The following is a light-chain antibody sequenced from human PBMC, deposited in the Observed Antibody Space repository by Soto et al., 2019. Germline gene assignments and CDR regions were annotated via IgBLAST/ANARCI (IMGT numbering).Light chain of an antibody. J-gene: IGLJ1*01. CDR1: SSDVDGYNY. V-gene: IGLV2-14*01. CDR2: DVS. Sequence: QSALTQPASVSGSPGQSIAISCTGTSSDVDGYNYVSWYQQYPGKAPKLVIYDVSNRPSGVSNRFSGSKSVNTASLTISGLQAEDEADYYCSSWTSSSTYVFGTGTKLTVL. CDR3: SSWTSSSTYV.